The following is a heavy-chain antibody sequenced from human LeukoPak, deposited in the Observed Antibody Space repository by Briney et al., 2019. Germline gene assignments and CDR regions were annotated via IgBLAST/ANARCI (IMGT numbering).Heavy chain of an antibody. CDR2: ISGSGGSA. Sequence: PWGSLRLSCAASGFTFSSYAMSWVRQAPGKGLEWVSAISGSGGSAYYADSVKGRFTISRDNSKNTLYLQMNSLRAEDTAVYYCAKPDPRSGGWFWWGQGTLVTVSS. D-gene: IGHD6-19*01. CDR1: GFTFSSYA. V-gene: IGHV3-23*01. CDR3: AKPDPRSGGWFW. J-gene: IGHJ4*02.